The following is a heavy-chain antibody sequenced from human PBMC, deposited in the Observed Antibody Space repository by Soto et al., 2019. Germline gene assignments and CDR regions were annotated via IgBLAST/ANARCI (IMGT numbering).Heavy chain of an antibody. J-gene: IGHJ4*02. CDR2: ITDSGDDT. V-gene: IGHV3-23*01. CDR3: AKSGSSSWSPHYYFDY. CDR1: GFTFNNYA. D-gene: IGHD2-2*01. Sequence: EVQLLESGGGLVQPGGSLRLSCAASGFTFNNYAMGWVRQAPGKGLEWVSAITDSGDDTYYIDSVKGRFTISRDNSKSTLYLQMNSRRAEDTAIYYCAKSGSSSWSPHYYFDYWGQGTLVTVSS.